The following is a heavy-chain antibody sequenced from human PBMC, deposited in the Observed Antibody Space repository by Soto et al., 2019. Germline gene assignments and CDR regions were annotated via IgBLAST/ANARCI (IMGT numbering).Heavy chain of an antibody. CDR1: GGSISSYY. J-gene: IGHJ5*02. D-gene: IGHD5-12*01. CDR3: ARARFRDGYHSRWFDP. Sequence: QVQLQESGPGLVKPSETLSLTCTVSGGSISSYYWSWIRQPPGKGLEWIGYIYYSGSTNYNPSLKRRVTISVDTSKNQFSLQLSSVTAADTAVYYCARARFRDGYHSRWFDPWGQGTLVTVSS. V-gene: IGHV4-59*01. CDR2: IYYSGST.